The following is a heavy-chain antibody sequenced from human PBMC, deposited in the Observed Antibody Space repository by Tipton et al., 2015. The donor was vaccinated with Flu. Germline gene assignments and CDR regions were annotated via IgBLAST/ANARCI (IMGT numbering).Heavy chain of an antibody. Sequence: TLSLTCTVSGGSMSSFYWTWIRQPAGKGLEWIGRMYVSGSTKYNPSLKSRVTMSVDTSKNQFSLKLSSVTAADTAVYYCARALYSTGWIWEFWGQGTLVTVSS. CDR1: GGSMSSFY. J-gene: IGHJ4*02. V-gene: IGHV4-4*07. CDR3: ARALYSTGWIWEF. CDR2: MYVSGST. D-gene: IGHD6-19*01.